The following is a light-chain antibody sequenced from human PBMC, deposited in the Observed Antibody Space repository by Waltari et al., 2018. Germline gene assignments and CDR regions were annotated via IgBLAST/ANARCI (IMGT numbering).Light chain of an antibody. CDR3: QQYDNVPLT. Sequence: DIQMTQSPSSLSASVGDRVTITCQASQDINNYLNWYQQKPGKAPKLLIYDASDLELGVPSRFSGSGSATDFTLTTGSLQPEDVGTYYCQQYDNVPLTFGPGTKVDIK. CDR2: DAS. CDR1: QDINNY. J-gene: IGKJ3*01. V-gene: IGKV1-33*01.